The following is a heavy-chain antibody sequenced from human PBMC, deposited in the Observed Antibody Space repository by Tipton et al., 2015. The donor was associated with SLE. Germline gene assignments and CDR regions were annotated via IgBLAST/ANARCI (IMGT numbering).Heavy chain of an antibody. D-gene: IGHD5-12*01. CDR1: GASVSSHY. CDR2: IYTSGTT. Sequence: LRLSCTVSGASVSSHYWNWIRQTPGKGLEWIGHIYTSGTTNYNPSLKSRVTISIDTSKNQFSLKLNSVTAADTAVYYCARDRYAGYDPLYNWFDPWGQGTLVTVSS. V-gene: IGHV4-4*08. CDR3: ARDRYAGYDPLYNWFDP. J-gene: IGHJ5*02.